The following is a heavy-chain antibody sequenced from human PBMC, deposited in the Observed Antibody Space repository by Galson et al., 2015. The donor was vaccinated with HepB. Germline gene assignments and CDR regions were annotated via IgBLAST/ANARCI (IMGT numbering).Heavy chain of an antibody. CDR2: ISGSGGST. CDR1: GFTFSSYA. CDR3: AKYGDYGAFDYWGQGSYYTGEYYYYGMDV. Sequence: SLRLSCAASGFTFSSYAMSWVRQAPGKGLEWVSAISGSGGSTYYADSVKGRFTISRDNSKNTLYLQMNSLRAEDTAVYYCAKYGDYGAFDYWGQGSYYTGEYYYYGMDVWGQGTTVTVSS. V-gene: IGHV3-23*01. J-gene: IGHJ6*02. D-gene: IGHD3-10*01.